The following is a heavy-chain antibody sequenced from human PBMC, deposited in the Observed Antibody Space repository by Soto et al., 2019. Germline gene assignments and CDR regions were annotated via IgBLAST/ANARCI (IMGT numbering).Heavy chain of an antibody. CDR1: GGSFSGYY. J-gene: IGHJ4*02. Sequence: CAVYGGSFSGYYWSWIRQPPGKGLEWIGEINHSGSTNYNPSLKSRVTISVDTSKNQFSLKLSSVTAADTAVYYCARVGYSSSDESGGDYWGQGTLVTVSS. CDR3: ARVGYSSSDESGGDY. CDR2: INHSGST. V-gene: IGHV4-34*01. D-gene: IGHD6-6*01.